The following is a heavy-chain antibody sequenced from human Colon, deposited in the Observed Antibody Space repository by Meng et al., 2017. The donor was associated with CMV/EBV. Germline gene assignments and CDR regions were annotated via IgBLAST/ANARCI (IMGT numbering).Heavy chain of an antibody. CDR3: ARDPSLITISGVVTYGMDV. V-gene: IGHV3-48*03. J-gene: IGHJ6*02. CDR1: GFTFRSYE. CDR2: ISSGGQTI. D-gene: IGHD3-3*01. Sequence: GESLKISCSASGFTFRSYEMNWVRQAPGKGLEWVSYISSGGQTIHYADSVKGRFTISRDNTNNSLYLQMSSLRADDTAVYYCARDPSLITISGVVTYGMDVWGPGTLVTVSS.